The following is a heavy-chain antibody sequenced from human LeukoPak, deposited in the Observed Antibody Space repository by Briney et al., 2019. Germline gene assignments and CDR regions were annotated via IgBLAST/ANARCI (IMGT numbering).Heavy chain of an antibody. D-gene: IGHD1-14*01. CDR3: ARDPVHKYRAYRGTGYFDL. Sequence: ASVKVSCKASGYTFTSYGISWVRQAPGQGLEWMGWISAYNGNTNYAQKLQGRVTMTTDTSTSTAYMELRSLRSDDTAVYYCARDPVHKYRAYRGTGYFDLWGRGTLVTVSS. J-gene: IGHJ2*01. CDR1: GYTFTSYG. CDR2: ISAYNGNT. V-gene: IGHV1-18*01.